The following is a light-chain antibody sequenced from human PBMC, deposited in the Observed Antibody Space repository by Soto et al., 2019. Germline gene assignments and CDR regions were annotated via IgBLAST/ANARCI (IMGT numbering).Light chain of an antibody. J-gene: IGKJ1*01. CDR3: QRYVSWM. CDR2: GTS. CDR1: QSISSNH. V-gene: IGKV3-20*01. Sequence: EIVLTQSPGTLSVSPGERATLSCRASQSISSNHLAWYQQKPGQAPRLLIYGTSSRATGIPDRFSGTGSGTDFTLTISRLEPEESAIYYCQRYVSWMFGPGTKVEIK.